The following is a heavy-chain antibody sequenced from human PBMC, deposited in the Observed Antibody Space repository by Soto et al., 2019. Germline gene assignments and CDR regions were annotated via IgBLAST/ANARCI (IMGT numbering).Heavy chain of an antibody. J-gene: IGHJ6*02. CDR2: INPNSGAT. Sequence: QVQLVQSGAEVKKPGASVKVSCKASGYTFTAYYMHWVRQAPGQGLEWMGWINPNSGATNFAQKFQGWVTMTRDTSISTAYMELSRLKSDDTAVYYCATITETTGPYTMDVWGQGTTVTVAS. V-gene: IGHV1-2*04. CDR3: ATITETTGPYTMDV. D-gene: IGHD1-7*01. CDR1: GYTFTAYY.